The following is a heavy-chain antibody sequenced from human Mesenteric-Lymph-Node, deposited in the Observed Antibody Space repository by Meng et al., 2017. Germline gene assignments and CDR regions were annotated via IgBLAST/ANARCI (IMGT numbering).Heavy chain of an antibody. J-gene: IGHJ4*02. CDR3: ARSPYSGSALPFFDY. CDR1: GGPIRTSNW. V-gene: IGHV4-28*02. D-gene: IGHD1-26*01. CDR2: IYYSGST. Sequence: QGHLQESGPVLVKPSQTLSLTCAVSGGPIRTSNWGGWIRQPPGRGLEWNGNIYYSGSTYYNPSLKSRVSISGDTSNKQFSLKLTSVTAADTAVYYCARSPYSGSALPFFDYWGQGSLVTVSS.